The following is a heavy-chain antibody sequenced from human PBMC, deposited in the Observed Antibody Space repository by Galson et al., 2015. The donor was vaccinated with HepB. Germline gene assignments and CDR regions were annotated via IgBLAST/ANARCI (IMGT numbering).Heavy chain of an antibody. CDR1: GFTFSSHW. V-gene: IGHV3-7*01. J-gene: IGHJ4*02. D-gene: IGHD1-26*01. CDR2: IKPDGSEK. CDR3: VTGGSYHFN. Sequence: SLRLSCAASGFTFSSHWMSWVRQAPGKGLEWVANIKPDGSEKYYVDSVKGRFTISRDNAKNSLSLQINSLRAEDTAIYYCVTGGSYHFNWGQGSLVTVSS.